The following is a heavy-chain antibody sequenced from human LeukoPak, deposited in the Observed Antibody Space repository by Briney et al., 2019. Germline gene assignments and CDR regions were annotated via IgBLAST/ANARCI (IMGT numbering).Heavy chain of an antibody. CDR2: IIPIFGTA. V-gene: IGHV1-69*01. D-gene: IGHD3-22*01. CDR3: ARDLWPTYYYDSSGYFVYYYYGMDV. J-gene: IGHJ6*02. Sequence: ASVKVSCKASGGTFSSYAISWVRQAPGQGLEWMGGIIPIFGTANYAQKFQGRVTITADESTSTAYMELNSLRAEDTAVYYCARDLWPTYYYDSSGYFVYYYYGMDVWGQGTTVTVSS. CDR1: GGTFSSYA.